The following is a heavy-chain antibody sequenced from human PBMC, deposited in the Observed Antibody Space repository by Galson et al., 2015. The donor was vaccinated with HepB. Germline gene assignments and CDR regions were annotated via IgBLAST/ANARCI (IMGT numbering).Heavy chain of an antibody. J-gene: IGHJ3*02. CDR2: ISYDGNNE. CDR1: GFPFRTHA. V-gene: IGHV3-30-3*01. CDR3: ANQYDAFDI. D-gene: IGHD4-11*01. Sequence: SLRLSCAASGFPFRTHAMNWVRQAPGKGLEWVAIISYDGNNEYYADSVRGRFTISRDNSKDTLYLQLNSLRLEDTAVYYCANQYDAFDIWGQGTKVTVSS.